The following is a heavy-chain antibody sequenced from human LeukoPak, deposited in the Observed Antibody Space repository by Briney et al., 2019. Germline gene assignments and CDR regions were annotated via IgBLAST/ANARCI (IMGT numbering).Heavy chain of an antibody. Sequence: GGSLRLSCAASGFTFSGYSMNWVRQAPGKGLEWVSSISSSSSYIYYADSVKGRFTISRDNAKNSLYLQMNSLRAEDTAVYYCARSIGLTGGGVDVWGQGTTVTVSS. J-gene: IGHJ6*02. CDR2: ISSSSSYI. CDR1: GFTFSGYS. CDR3: ARSIGLTGGGVDV. V-gene: IGHV3-21*04. D-gene: IGHD1-14*01.